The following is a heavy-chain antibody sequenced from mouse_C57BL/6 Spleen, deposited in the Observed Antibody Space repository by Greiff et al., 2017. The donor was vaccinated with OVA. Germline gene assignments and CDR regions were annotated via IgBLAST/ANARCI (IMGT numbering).Heavy chain of an antibody. CDR2: INYDGSST. V-gene: IGHV5-16*01. CDR3: ARPDEKGAMDY. J-gene: IGHJ4*01. Sequence: EVKLMESEGGLVQPGSSMKLSCTASGFTFSDYYMAWVRQVPEKGLEWVANINYDGSSTYYLDSLKSRFIISRDNAKNILYLQMSSLKSEDTATYYCARPDEKGAMDYWGQGTPVTVSS. CDR1: GFTFSDYY.